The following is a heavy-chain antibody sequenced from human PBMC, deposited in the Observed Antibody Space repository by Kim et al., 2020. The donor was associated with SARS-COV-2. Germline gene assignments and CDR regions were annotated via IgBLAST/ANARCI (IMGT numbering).Heavy chain of an antibody. CDR1: GGSISSYY. CDR3: ARDRGYSSSWYGGAFDI. D-gene: IGHD6-13*01. J-gene: IGHJ3*02. Sequence: SETLSLTCTVSGGSISSYYWSWIRQPPGKGLEWIGYIYYSGSTNYNPSLKSRVTISVDTSKNQFSLKLSSVTAADTAVYYCARDRGYSSSWYGGAFDIWG. V-gene: IGHV4-59*13. CDR2: IYYSGST.